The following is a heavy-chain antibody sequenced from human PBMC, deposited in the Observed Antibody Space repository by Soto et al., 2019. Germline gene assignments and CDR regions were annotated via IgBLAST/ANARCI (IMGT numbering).Heavy chain of an antibody. J-gene: IGHJ5*02. D-gene: IGHD2-2*01. V-gene: IGHV4-34*01. CDR1: GGSFSGYY. CDR3: ARLHCNSPNCVPLDP. CDR2: INHSGST. Sequence: SETLSLTCAVYGGSFSGYYWSWIRQPPGKGLEWIGEINHSGSTNYNPSLKSRVTISVDTSKNQFSLKLSSVTAADTAVYYCARLHCNSPNCVPLDPWGQGTLVTV.